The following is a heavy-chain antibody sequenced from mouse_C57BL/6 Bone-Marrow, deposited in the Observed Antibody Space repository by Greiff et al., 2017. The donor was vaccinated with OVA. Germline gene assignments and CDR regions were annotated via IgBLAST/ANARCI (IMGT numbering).Heavy chain of an antibody. J-gene: IGHJ2*01. Sequence: VQLQQSGAELARPGASVKLSCKASGYTFTSYGISWVKQRTGQGLEWIGEIYPRSGNTYYTEKFKGKATLTADKSSSTAYMELRSLTSEDSAVYFCAREGLGPFDYWGQGTTLTVSS. CDR1: GYTFTSYG. CDR2: IYPRSGNT. V-gene: IGHV1-81*01. CDR3: AREGLGPFDY. D-gene: IGHD4-1*01.